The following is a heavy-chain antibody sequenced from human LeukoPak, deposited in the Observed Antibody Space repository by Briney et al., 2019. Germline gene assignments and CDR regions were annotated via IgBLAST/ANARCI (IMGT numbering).Heavy chain of an antibody. D-gene: IGHD3-10*01. J-gene: IGHJ4*02. CDR3: ARGSSGSYYILDY. Sequence: AASVKVSCKASGYTFTGYYVHWVRQAPGQGLEWMGWINPNSGGTNYAQKFQGRVTMTRDTSISTAYMELSRLRSDDTAVYYCARGSSGSYYILDYWGQGTLVTVSS. V-gene: IGHV1-2*02. CDR1: GYTFTGYY. CDR2: INPNSGGT.